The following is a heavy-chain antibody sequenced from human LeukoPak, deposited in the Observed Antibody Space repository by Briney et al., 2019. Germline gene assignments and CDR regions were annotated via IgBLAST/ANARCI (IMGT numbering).Heavy chain of an antibody. Sequence: PSQTLSLTCTVSGGSISSGSYYWSWIRQPAGKGLEWIGRIYTSGSTNYNPSLKSRVTMSVDTSKNQFSLKLSSVTAADTAVYYCARDTYYDILTGYFDWYFDLWGRGTLVTVSS. V-gene: IGHV4-61*02. J-gene: IGHJ2*01. D-gene: IGHD3-9*01. CDR1: GGSISSGSYY. CDR3: ARDTYYDILTGYFDWYFDL. CDR2: IYTSGST.